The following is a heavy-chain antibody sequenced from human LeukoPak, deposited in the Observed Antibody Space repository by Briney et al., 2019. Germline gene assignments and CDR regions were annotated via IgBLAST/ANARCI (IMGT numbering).Heavy chain of an antibody. J-gene: IGHJ6*02. V-gene: IGHV4-34*01. CDR3: ARTTRLGYCSSTSCPRYYYYGMDV. CDR1: GGSFSGYY. D-gene: IGHD2-2*01. CDR2: INHSGST. Sequence: SETPSLTCAVYGGSFSGYYWSWIRQPPGKGLEWIGEINHSGSTNYNPSLKSRVTISVDTSKNQFSLKLSSVTAADTAVYYCARTTRLGYCSSTSCPRYYYYGMDVWGQGTTVTVSS.